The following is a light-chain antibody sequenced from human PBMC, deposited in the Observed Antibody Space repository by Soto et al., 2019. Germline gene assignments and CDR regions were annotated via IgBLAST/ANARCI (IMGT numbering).Light chain of an antibody. V-gene: IGLV1-40*01. J-gene: IGLJ1*01. CDR1: SSXIGAGYD. CDR3: QSYDSSLSGDYV. Sequence: QSVLTQPPSVSGAPGQRVTISCTGSSSXIGAGYDVHWYQQLPGTAPKLLIYGNSNRPSGVPDRFSGSKSGTSASLAITGLQAEDEADYYCQSYDSSLSGDYVFGTGTKVTVL. CDR2: GNS.